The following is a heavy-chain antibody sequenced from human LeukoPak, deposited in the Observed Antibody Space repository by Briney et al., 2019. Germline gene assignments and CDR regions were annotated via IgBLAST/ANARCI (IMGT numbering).Heavy chain of an antibody. Sequence: GGSLRLSCAASGFTFSSYYMSWVRQAPGEGLEWVVNIKPDGSETYYADSVKGRFTISRDNGKNSLHLQMNSLRADDTAVYYCACSRLTFSSSWLWWGQGALVTVSS. J-gene: IGHJ4*02. CDR2: IKPDGSET. CDR1: GFTFSSYY. V-gene: IGHV3-7*01. CDR3: ACSRLTFSSSWLW. D-gene: IGHD6-13*01.